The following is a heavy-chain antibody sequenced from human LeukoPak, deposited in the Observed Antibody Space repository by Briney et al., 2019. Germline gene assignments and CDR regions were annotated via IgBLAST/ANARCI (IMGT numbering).Heavy chain of an antibody. CDR3: ARRDIVVVPAAIIGAFDI. D-gene: IGHD2-2*02. CDR2: INWNGGST. Sequence: GGSLRLSCAASGFTFDDYGMSGVRQAPGKGLEWVSGINWNGGSTGYADSVKGRFTISRDNAKNSLYLQMNSLRAEDTALYYCARRDIVVVPAAIIGAFDIWGQGTMVTVSS. CDR1: GFTFDDYG. V-gene: IGHV3-20*04. J-gene: IGHJ3*02.